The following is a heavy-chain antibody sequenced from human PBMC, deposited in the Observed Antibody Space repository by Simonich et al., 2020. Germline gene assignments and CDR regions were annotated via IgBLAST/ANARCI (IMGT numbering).Heavy chain of an antibody. CDR1: GYTFTGYY. Sequence: QVQLVQSGAEVKKPGASVKVSCKASGYTFTGYYMHWVRHAPGQGLEWMGWINPNSGGTNEAQKFQGRVTMTRDTSISTAYMELSRLRSDDTDVYYCARDPVVPAAIRNAFDIWGQGTMVTVSS. CDR2: INPNSGGT. V-gene: IGHV1-2*02. J-gene: IGHJ3*02. CDR3: ARDPVVPAAIRNAFDI. D-gene: IGHD2-2*01.